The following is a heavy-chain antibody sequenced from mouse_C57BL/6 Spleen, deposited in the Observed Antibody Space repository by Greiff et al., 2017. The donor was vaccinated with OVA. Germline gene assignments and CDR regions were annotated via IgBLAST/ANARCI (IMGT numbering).Heavy chain of an antibody. CDR2: ISYDGSN. Sequence: VQLQQSGPGLVKPSQSLSLTCSVTGYSITSGYYWNWIRQFPGNKLEWMGYISYDGSNNYNPSLKNRISITRDTSKNQFFLKLNSVTTEDTATYYCARGGWPDYWGQGTSGTVSS. J-gene: IGHJ4*01. V-gene: IGHV3-6*01. CDR1: GYSITSGYY. CDR3: ARGGWPDY. D-gene: IGHD1-1*02.